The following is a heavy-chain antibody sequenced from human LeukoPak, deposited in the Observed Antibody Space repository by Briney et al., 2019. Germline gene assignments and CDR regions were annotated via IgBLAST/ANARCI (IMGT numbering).Heavy chain of an antibody. CDR2: IYNSGST. CDR3: ARGLVPYYYMDV. D-gene: IGHD5-12*01. V-gene: IGHV4-59*08. Sequence: SETLSLTCTVSGGSISSYYWSWIRQPPGKGLEWIGRIYNSGSTNYNPSLKSRVTISVDTSKNQFSLKLSSVTAADTAVYYCARGLVPYYYMDVWGKGTTVTISS. CDR1: GGSISSYY. J-gene: IGHJ6*03.